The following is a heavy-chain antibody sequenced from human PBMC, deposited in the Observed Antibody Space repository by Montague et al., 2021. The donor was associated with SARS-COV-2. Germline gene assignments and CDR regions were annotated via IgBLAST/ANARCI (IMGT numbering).Heavy chain of an antibody. V-gene: IGHV4-31*03. CDR3: ARGDGVVAAAPYI. D-gene: IGHD2-15*01. Sequence: TLSLTCTVSGGSISNGGYYCSWIRQPPGKGLEWIGYMYDSGSTYYNPSLTSRVTMSLDTSKNQFSLKLSSVTAADTAVYYCARGDGVVAAAPYIWGQGTMVTVSS. CDR1: GGSISNGGYY. J-gene: IGHJ3*02. CDR2: MYDSGST.